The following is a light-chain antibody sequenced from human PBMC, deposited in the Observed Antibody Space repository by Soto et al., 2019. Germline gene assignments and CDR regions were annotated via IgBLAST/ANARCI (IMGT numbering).Light chain of an antibody. CDR1: QSVSSSY. J-gene: IGKJ1*01. CDR3: QQYGSSPLT. CDR2: GAF. V-gene: IGKV3-20*01. Sequence: EIVLTQSPGTLSLSPGERATLSCRASQSVSSSYLAWYQQKPGQAPRLLIYGAFSRDTGIPDRFSGSGSGTDFTLTISRRQPEDFAVYYCQQYGSSPLTFGQVTKVEIK.